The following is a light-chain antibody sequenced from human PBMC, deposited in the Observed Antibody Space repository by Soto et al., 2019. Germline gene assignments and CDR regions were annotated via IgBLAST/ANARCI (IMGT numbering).Light chain of an antibody. Sequence: EIVVTQSPGALSLSPGERATLSCRASQSVSNYLAWYQQKPGQAPRLLIYDAVKRATGIPARFSGRGSGADFTLTISSLEPEDFGVYYCQQRSDWPLTLGGGTKVDIK. CDR3: QQRSDWPLT. J-gene: IGKJ4*01. V-gene: IGKV3-11*01. CDR1: QSVSNY. CDR2: DAV.